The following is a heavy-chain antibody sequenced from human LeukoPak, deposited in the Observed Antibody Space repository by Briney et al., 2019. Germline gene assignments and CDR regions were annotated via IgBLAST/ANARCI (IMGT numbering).Heavy chain of an antibody. D-gene: IGHD1-26*01. CDR2: IGTAGDT. CDR1: GFTFSSYD. Sequence: PGGSLRLSCAAAGFTFSSYDMHWVRQATGKGLEWVSAIGTAGDTYYPGSVKGRFTISRENAKNSLYLQMNSLRAGDTAVYYCARGTLIVGAPRYYYYYGMDVWGQGTTVTVSS. CDR3: ARGTLIVGAPRYYYYYGMDV. J-gene: IGHJ6*02. V-gene: IGHV3-13*01.